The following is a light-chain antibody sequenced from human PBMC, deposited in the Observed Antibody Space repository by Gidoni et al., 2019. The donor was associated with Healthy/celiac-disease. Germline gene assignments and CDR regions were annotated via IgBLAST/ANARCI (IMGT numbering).Light chain of an antibody. J-gene: IGLJ1*01. V-gene: IGLV2-14*01. CDR1: SSDVGGYNY. Sequence: QSALTQPASVSRSPGQSITISCTGTSSDVGGYNYVSWYQQHPGKAPKLMIYEVSNRPSGVSNRFSGSKSGNTASLTISGLQAEDEADYYCSSYTSSSTPLVFGTGTKVTVL. CDR2: EVS. CDR3: SSYTSSSTPLV.